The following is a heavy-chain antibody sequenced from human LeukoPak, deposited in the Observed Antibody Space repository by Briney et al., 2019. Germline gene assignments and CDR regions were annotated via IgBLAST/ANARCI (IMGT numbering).Heavy chain of an antibody. Sequence: SVKVSCKASGGTFSSYAISWVRQAPGHGLEWMGGIIPIFGTANYAQKFQGRVTITADKSTSTAYMELSSLRSEDTAVYYCARVENFSSGWYYFDYWGQGTLVTVSS. CDR1: GGTFSSYA. D-gene: IGHD6-19*01. V-gene: IGHV1-69*06. CDR3: ARVENFSSGWYYFDY. CDR2: IIPIFGTA. J-gene: IGHJ4*02.